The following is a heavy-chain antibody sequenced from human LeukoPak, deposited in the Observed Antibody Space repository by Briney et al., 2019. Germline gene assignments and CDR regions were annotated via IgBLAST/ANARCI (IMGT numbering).Heavy chain of an antibody. Sequence: SETLSLTCTVSGGSISSSSYYWGWIRQPPGKGLEWIGSIYYSGSTYYNPSLKSRVTISVDTSKNQFSLKLSSVTAADTAVYYCARARGGSYHWFDPWGQGTLVTVSS. CDR1: GGSISSSSYY. CDR3: ARARGGSYHWFDP. CDR2: IYYSGST. V-gene: IGHV4-39*07. D-gene: IGHD1-26*01. J-gene: IGHJ5*02.